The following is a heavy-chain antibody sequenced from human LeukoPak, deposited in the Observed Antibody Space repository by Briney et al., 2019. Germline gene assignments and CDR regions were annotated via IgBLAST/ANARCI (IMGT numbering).Heavy chain of an antibody. CDR2: IYHSGNT. J-gene: IGHJ4*02. Sequence: SQTLSLTCTVSGDSISNGGSISTGGHYWSWIRQFPGKGPEWIGYIYHSGNTYYNPSLESRVTISVDTSENRFSLRLNSVTAADTAIYYCARDTRIEWLRFLDYWGQGILVTVSS. V-gene: IGHV4-31*03. CDR1: GDSISNGGSISTGGHY. D-gene: IGHD5-12*01. CDR3: ARDTRIEWLRFLDY.